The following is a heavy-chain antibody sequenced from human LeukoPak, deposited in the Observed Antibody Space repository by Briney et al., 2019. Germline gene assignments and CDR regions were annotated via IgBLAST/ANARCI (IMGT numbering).Heavy chain of an antibody. CDR2: IHYSGST. CDR1: GGSISSYY. Sequence: SETLSLTRTVSGGSISSYYWSWIRQPPGKGLEWTGNIHYSGSTNYNPSLKSRVTISVDTSKNQFSLRLSSVTAADTAVYYCARAPYYYYMDVWGKGTTVTVSS. J-gene: IGHJ6*03. CDR3: ARAPYYYYMDV. V-gene: IGHV4-59*12.